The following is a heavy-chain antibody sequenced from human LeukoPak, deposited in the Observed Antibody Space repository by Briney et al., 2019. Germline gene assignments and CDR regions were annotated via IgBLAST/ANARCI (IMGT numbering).Heavy chain of an antibody. CDR3: AREGIDGGYREFDY. J-gene: IGHJ4*02. CDR1: GYTFTGYC. V-gene: IGHV1-2*02. D-gene: IGHD5-18*01. CDR2: INPNSGGT. Sequence: ASVKVSCKASGYTFTGYCMHWVRQAPGQGLEWMGWINPNSGGTNYAQKFQGRVTMTRDTSISTAYMELSRLRSDDTAVYYCAREGIDGGYREFDYWGQGTLVTVSS.